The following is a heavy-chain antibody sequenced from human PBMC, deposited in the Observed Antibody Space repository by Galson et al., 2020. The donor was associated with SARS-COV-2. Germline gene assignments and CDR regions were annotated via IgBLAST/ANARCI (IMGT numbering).Heavy chain of an antibody. CDR2: ISAYNGNT. CDR3: ARSSSGLYYFDY. V-gene: IGHV1-18*01. D-gene: IGHD6-13*01. CDR1: GYTFTSYG. J-gene: IGHJ4*02. Sequence: ASVKVSCKASGYTFTSYGISWVRQAPGQGLEWMGWISAYNGNTNYAQKLQGRVTMTTDTSTSTAYMDLRSLRSDDTAVYYCARSSSGLYYFDYWGQGTLVTVSS.